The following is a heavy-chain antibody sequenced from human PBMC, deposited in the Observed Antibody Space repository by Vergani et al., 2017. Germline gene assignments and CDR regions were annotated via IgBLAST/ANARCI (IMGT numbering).Heavy chain of an antibody. D-gene: IGHD3-3*01. V-gene: IGHV4-34*01. CDR2: INHSGST. J-gene: IGHJ4*02. CDR3: ARHYDFWSGYFGY. CDR1: GGSFSGYY. Sequence: QVQLQESGPGLVKPSETLSLTCAVYGGSFSGYYWSWIRQPPGKGLEWIGEINHSGSTNYNPSLKSRVTISVDTSKNKFSLKLSSVTAADTAVYYCARHYDFWSGYFGYWGQGTLVTVSS.